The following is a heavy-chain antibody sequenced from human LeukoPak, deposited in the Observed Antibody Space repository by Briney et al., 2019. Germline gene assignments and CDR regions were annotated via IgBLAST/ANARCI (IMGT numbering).Heavy chain of an antibody. Sequence: SETLSLTCAVYGGSFSGYYWSWIRQPPGKGLEWIGEINHSGSTNYNPSLKSRVTISVDTSKNQFSLKLSSVTAADAAVYYCARSTYDSSGVDAFDIWGQGTMVTVSS. CDR3: ARSTYDSSGVDAFDI. CDR2: INHSGST. CDR1: GGSFSGYY. D-gene: IGHD3-22*01. V-gene: IGHV4-34*01. J-gene: IGHJ3*02.